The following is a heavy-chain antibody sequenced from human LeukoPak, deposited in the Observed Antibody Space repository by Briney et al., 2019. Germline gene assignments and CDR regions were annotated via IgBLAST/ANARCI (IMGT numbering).Heavy chain of an antibody. J-gene: IGHJ2*01. CDR2: FYYSGST. CDR3: ARDPGYFAL. V-gene: IGHV4-59*01. CDR1: GGSISNYY. Sequence: SETLSLTCTVSGGSISNYYWTWIRQPPGKGLEWIGYFYYSGSTKYNPSLKSRVTISVDTSKNQVSLKLSSVTAADTAVYYCARDPGYFALWGRGTLVTVSS.